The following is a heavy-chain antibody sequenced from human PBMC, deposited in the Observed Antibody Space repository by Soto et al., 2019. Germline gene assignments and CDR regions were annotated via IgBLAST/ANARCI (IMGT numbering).Heavy chain of an antibody. CDR3: ARLAGSSFFTY. D-gene: IGHD6-6*01. CDR1: GGSIISSPDW. V-gene: IGHV4-39*01. J-gene: IGHJ4*02. CDR2: IYRDGAT. Sequence: QLRLQESGPGLVKPSETLSLICTVSGGSIISSPDWWGWVRQPPGKGPEWIASIYRDGATYYTPSHNCRVTVFVDSSKNQFSLKLTSVTAADTAIYYCARLAGSSFFTYWGQGTRVTVSS.